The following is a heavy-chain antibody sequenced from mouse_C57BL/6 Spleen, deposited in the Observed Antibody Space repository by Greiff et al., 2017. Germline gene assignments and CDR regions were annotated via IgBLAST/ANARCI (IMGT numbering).Heavy chain of an antibody. Sequence: EVQRVESGGDLVKPGGSLSLSCAASGFSFSSYGMSWVRQTPDKRLEWLATISSGGSYTYYPDSVKRRFTICRDNAKNTLYLQMNSLKSEDTAMYYCARQPEYYLDYWGQGTTLTVSS. J-gene: IGHJ2*01. CDR1: GFSFSSYG. CDR2: ISSGGSYT. V-gene: IGHV5-6*01. CDR3: ARQPEYYLDY.